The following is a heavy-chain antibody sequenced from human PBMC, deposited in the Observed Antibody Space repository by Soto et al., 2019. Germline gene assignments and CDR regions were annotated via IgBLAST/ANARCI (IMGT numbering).Heavy chain of an antibody. CDR1: GYTFTVYY. CDR2: INPNSGGT. V-gene: IGHV1-2*04. J-gene: IGHJ6*02. CDR3: ARESSSGWTRPYYYYYGMDV. Sequence: ASVKVSCKASGYTFTVYYMHWGRQTHGQGIEWMGWINPNSGGTNYAQKLQGWVTMTRDTSISTAYMELSRLRSDDTAVYYCARESSSGWTRPYYYYYGMDVWGQGTTVTVSS. D-gene: IGHD6-19*01.